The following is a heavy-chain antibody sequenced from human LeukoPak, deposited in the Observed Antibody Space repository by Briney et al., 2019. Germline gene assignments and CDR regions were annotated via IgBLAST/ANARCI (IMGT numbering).Heavy chain of an antibody. Sequence: GGSLRLSCAASGFTFSTYVMSWVRQAPGKALEWVSRISSSGGNTYYADSVKGRFTISRDNSKNTLSLQMNSLRAEDTAIYYCAKPDGIAATEVWGQGTLVTVSS. D-gene: IGHD6-6*01. CDR3: AKPDGIAATEV. CDR2: ISSSGGNT. J-gene: IGHJ4*02. V-gene: IGHV3-23*01. CDR1: GFTFSTYV.